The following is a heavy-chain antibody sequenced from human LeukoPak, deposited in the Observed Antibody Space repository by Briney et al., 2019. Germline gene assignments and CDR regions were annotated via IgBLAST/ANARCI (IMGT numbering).Heavy chain of an antibody. Sequence: SETLSLTCAVYGGSFSGYYWSWIRQPPGKGLEWIGEINHSGSTNYNPSLKSRVTISVDTSKNPFSLKLRSVTAADTAVYYCARGATYYDILTGYYYRYSYFGYWGQGTLVTVSS. CDR2: INHSGST. J-gene: IGHJ4*02. CDR3: ARGATYYDILTGYYYRYSYFGY. D-gene: IGHD3-9*01. CDR1: GGSFSGYY. V-gene: IGHV4-34*01.